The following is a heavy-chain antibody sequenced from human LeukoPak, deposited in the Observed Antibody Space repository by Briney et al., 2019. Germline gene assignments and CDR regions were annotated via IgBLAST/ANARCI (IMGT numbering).Heavy chain of an antibody. CDR1: GGSFSGYY. D-gene: IGHD3-16*01. V-gene: IGHV4-34*01. Sequence: SETLSLTCAVYGGSFSGYYWSWIRQPPGKGLEWIGEINHSGSTNYNPSLKSRVTISVDKSKNQFSLKLSSVTAADTAVYYCAREIVGVSALGYWGQGTLVTVSS. CDR2: INHSGST. J-gene: IGHJ4*02. CDR3: AREIVGVSALGY.